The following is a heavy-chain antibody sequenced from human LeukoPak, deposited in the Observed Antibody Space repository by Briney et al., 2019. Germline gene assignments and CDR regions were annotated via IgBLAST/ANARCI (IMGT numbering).Heavy chain of an antibody. V-gene: IGHV3-21*01. CDR2: ISSSSSYI. CDR3: AKAMATQRQGAFDI. J-gene: IGHJ3*02. CDR1: GFTFSSYS. D-gene: IGHD5-24*01. Sequence: GALRLSCAASGFTFSSYSMNWFRQAPGKGLEWVSSISSSSSYIYYADSVKGRFTISRDNAKNSLYLQMNSLRAEDTAVYYCAKAMATQRQGAFDIWGQGTMVTVSS.